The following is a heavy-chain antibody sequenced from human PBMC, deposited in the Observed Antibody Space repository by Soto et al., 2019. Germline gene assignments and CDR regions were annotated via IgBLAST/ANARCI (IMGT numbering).Heavy chain of an antibody. Sequence: EVQLLESGGGLVQPGGSLRLSYAASGFPFSSRAMSWVRPSPGKGLEWVSAISCSGTITYYADSVTGRFTISRDTSKNTPYLQMNSLRAHDADVYYCAEWARYCSGADCRAWGQGTLVTVSS. J-gene: IGHJ5*02. CDR3: AEWARYCSGADCRA. D-gene: IGHD2-15*01. CDR1: GFPFSSRA. V-gene: IGHV3-23*01. CDR2: ISCSGTIT.